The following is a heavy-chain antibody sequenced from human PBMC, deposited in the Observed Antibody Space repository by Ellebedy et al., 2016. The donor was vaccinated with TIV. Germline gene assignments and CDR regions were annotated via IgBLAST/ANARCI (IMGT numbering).Heavy chain of an antibody. J-gene: IGHJ5*02. Sequence: AASVKVSCKASVHTFTGYYTHWVRHAPGQGLEWMGWINPNSGGTNYAQKFRGRVTMTRDTSISTAYMELSRLRSDDTAVYYCASLPHYGDSGPWGQGTLVTVSS. D-gene: IGHD4-17*01. CDR1: VHTFTGYY. V-gene: IGHV1-2*02. CDR3: ASLPHYGDSGP. CDR2: INPNSGGT.